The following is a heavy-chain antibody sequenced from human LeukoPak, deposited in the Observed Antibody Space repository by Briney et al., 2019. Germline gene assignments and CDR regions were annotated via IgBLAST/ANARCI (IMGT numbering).Heavy chain of an antibody. V-gene: IGHV3-11*01. D-gene: IGHD3-22*01. J-gene: IGHJ3*02. CDR2: ISSSGSTI. CDR3: ARFLPPENYHDGSGYACDI. CDR1: GFTFSDYY. Sequence: GGSLRLSCAASGFTFSDYYMSWIRQAPGKGLEWVSYISSSGSTIYYADSVKGRFTISRDNAKNSLYLQMNSLRAEDTAVYYCARFLPPENYHDGSGYACDIWGQGTMVTVSS.